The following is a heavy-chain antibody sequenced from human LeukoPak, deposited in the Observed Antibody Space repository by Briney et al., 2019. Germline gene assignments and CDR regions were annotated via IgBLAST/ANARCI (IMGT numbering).Heavy chain of an antibody. J-gene: IGHJ3*02. V-gene: IGHV3-13*01. CDR2: IGSAGNT. Sequence: GGSLRLSCVASGFSFSTSVMHWVRQPTGKGLGWVSGIGSAGNTHYLDSVKARFTISRENAGNTLYLQMNSLTAGDTAMYYCVREGYSSGRAPAFDIWGQGTAVIVSS. CDR3: VREGYSSGRAPAFDI. D-gene: IGHD2-15*01. CDR1: GFSFSTSV.